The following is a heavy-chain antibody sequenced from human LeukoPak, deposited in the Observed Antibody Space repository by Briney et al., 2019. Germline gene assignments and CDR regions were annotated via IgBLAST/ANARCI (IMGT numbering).Heavy chain of an antibody. V-gene: IGHV1-69*04. Sequence: SVKVSCKASGGTFTTYAISWVRQAPGQGLEWMGRIIPILGIANYAQKFQGRVTITADKSTSTAYMELSSLRSEDTAVYYCARGGTAYTNGYWGQGTLVTVSS. CDR3: ARGGTAYTNGY. CDR1: GGTFTTYA. D-gene: IGHD3-16*01. CDR2: IIPILGIA. J-gene: IGHJ4*02.